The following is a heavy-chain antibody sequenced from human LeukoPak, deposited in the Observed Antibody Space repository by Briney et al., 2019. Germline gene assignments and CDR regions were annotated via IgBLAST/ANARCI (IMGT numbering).Heavy chain of an antibody. J-gene: IGHJ4*02. Sequence: SVKVSCKASGYTLTGYYMHWVRQAPGQGLEWLGWIETNSGGTNYAQKFEGRVTMTRDTSISTVYMKLSRLRSDDTAVYYCARGQMFGELFGYWGQGTLVTVSS. CDR1: GYTLTGYY. CDR2: IETNSGGT. D-gene: IGHD3-10*02. CDR3: ARGQMFGELFGY. V-gene: IGHV1-2*02.